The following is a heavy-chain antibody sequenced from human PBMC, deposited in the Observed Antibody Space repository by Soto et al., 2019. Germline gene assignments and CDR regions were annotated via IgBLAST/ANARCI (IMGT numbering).Heavy chain of an antibody. CDR1: GGTFSSYA. J-gene: IGHJ6*02. D-gene: IGHD4-17*01. CDR3: AKTTVTLFDRYYYGMDV. Sequence: QVQLVQSGAEVKKPGSSVKVSCKASGGTFSSYAISWVRQAPGQGLEWMGGSIPIFGTANYAQKLQGRVTITADESTSTAYMALSSLRAEDTAVYYCAKTTVTLFDRYYYGMDVWGQGTTVTVSS. V-gene: IGHV1-69*01. CDR2: SIPIFGTA.